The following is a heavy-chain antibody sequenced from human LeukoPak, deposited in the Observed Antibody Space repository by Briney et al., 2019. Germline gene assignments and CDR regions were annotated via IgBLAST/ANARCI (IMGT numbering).Heavy chain of an antibody. Sequence: SETLSLTCAVYGGSFSNYYWSWIRQPPGKGLEWIGEINHSGSTNYNPSLKSRVTISVDTSKNQFSLKLSSVTAADTAVYYCARLRYCTNGVCPWGQGTLVTVSS. CDR1: GGSFSNYY. CDR2: INHSGST. V-gene: IGHV4-34*01. D-gene: IGHD2-8*01. CDR3: ARLRYCTNGVCP. J-gene: IGHJ5*02.